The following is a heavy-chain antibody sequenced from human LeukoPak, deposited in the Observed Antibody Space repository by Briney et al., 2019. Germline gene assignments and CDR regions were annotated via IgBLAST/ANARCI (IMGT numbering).Heavy chain of an antibody. Sequence: GGSLRLSCAASGFTFSSYSMNWVRQAPGKGLEWVAYINQDGSEKNYADSVKGRFTVSRDNAKNSLFLEMNSLRAEDTAVYYCARDHHRRLYDSQARDTFDIWGQGTMVTVSS. J-gene: IGHJ3*02. V-gene: IGHV3-7*01. D-gene: IGHD3-22*01. CDR1: GFTFSSYS. CDR2: INQDGSEK. CDR3: ARDHHRRLYDSQARDTFDI.